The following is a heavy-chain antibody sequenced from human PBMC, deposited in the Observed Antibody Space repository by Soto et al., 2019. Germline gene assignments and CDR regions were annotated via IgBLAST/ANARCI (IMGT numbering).Heavy chain of an antibody. J-gene: IGHJ4*02. CDR1: GYRVTQYV. D-gene: IGHD3-22*01. CDR2: IGAGDGKT. V-gene: IGHV1-3*01. Sequence: QVQLVQSGTEVKKPGASVKVSCKASGYRVTQYVIHWVRQAPGQRLEWMGWIGAGDGKTYYSQNFQGRVTITKDTSASTVYMELSSLVSEDTAVYYCVRDYASDSGVHLDVWGQGTLVTVSS. CDR3: VRDYASDSGVHLDV.